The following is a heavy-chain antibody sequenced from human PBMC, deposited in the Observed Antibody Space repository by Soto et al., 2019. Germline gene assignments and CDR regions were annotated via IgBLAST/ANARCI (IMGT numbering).Heavy chain of an antibody. CDR2: ISSSSSTI. D-gene: IGHD6-13*01. CDR3: ARGVAAAGDPYYYYYYMDV. J-gene: IGHJ6*03. Sequence: GGSLRLSCAASGFTFSSYSMNWVRQAPGKGLEWVSYISSSSSTIYYADSVKGRFTISRDNAKNSLYLQMNSLRAEDMAVYYCARGVAAAGDPYYYYYYMDVWGKGTTVTVPS. V-gene: IGHV3-48*01. CDR1: GFTFSSYS.